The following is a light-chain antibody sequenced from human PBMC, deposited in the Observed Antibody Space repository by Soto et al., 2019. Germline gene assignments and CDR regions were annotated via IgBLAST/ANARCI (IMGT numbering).Light chain of an antibody. CDR3: AAWDVSLKGFV. CDR1: SSNIGTYT. CDR2: DNH. J-gene: IGLJ1*01. Sequence: QSVLTQPPSVSGTPGQRVTISCSGGSSNIGTYTVNWYQQLPGTAPQLLISDNHRRPSGVPDRFSGSKSGTSASLAISGLQSEDEATYFCAAWDVSLKGFVFGTGTKVTVL. V-gene: IGLV1-44*01.